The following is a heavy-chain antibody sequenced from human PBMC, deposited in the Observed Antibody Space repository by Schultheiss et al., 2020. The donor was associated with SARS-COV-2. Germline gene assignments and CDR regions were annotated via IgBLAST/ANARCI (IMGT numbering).Heavy chain of an antibody. D-gene: IGHD3-10*01. V-gene: IGHV3-30*04. CDR2: ISYDGSNK. CDR1: GFTFSSYA. Sequence: GESLKISCAASGFTFSSYAMHWVRQAPGKGLEWVAVISYDGSNKYYADSVKGRFTISRDNSKNTLYLQMNSLRAEDTAVYYCARVSYYYGSGNESLGYWGQGTLVTVSS. J-gene: IGHJ4*02. CDR3: ARVSYYYGSGNESLGY.